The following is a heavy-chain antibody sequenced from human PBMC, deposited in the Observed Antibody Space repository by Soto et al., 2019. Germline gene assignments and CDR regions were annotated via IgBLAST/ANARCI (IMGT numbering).Heavy chain of an antibody. Sequence: PSETLSLTCAVSGGSISSSNWWSWVRQPPGKGLEWIGEIYHSGSTNYNPSLKSRVTISVDKSKNQFSLKLSSVTAADTAVYYCARNEIAVAGTRFDYWGQGTLVTVSS. CDR2: IYHSGST. CDR1: GGSISSSNW. V-gene: IGHV4-4*02. D-gene: IGHD6-19*01. J-gene: IGHJ4*02. CDR3: ARNEIAVAGTRFDY.